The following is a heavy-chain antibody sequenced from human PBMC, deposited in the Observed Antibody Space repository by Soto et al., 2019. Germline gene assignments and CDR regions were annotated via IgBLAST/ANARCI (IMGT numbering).Heavy chain of an antibody. D-gene: IGHD3-10*01. CDR1: GGTFSGYA. J-gene: IGHJ5*02. CDR3: ARAPMVRGVMRLSWFDP. Sequence: SVKISCKASGGTFSGYAISWVRQAPGQGLEWMGGIIPIFGTANYAQKFQGRVTITADESTSTAYMELSSLRSEDTAVYYCARAPMVRGVMRLSWFDPGRQGTLVAVFS. CDR2: IIPIFGTA. V-gene: IGHV1-69*13.